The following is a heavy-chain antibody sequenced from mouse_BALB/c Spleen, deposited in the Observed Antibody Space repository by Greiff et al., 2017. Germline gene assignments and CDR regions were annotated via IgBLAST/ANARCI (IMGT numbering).Heavy chain of an antibody. D-gene: IGHD1-1*01. J-gene: IGHJ2*01. CDR3: ARSTHYGSLFDY. V-gene: IGHV5-17*02. CDR2: ISSGSSTI. Sequence: EVHLVESGGGLVQPGGSRKLSCAASGFTFSSFGMHWVRQAPEKGLEWVAYISSGSSTIYYADTVKGRFTISRDNPKNTLFLQMTSLRSEDTAMYYCARSTHYGSLFDYWGQGTTLTVSS. CDR1: GFTFSSFG.